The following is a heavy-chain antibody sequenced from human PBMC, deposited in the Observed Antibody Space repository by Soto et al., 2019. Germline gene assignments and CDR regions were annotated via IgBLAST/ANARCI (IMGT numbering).Heavy chain of an antibody. CDR2: VTNSGSNT. V-gene: IGHV3-23*01. CDR3: AKDLAATSTGDSFDI. D-gene: IGHD6-25*01. Sequence: EVQLLESGGGLVQPGGSLRLSCAASGFTFSTYAMTWVRQAPGKGLEWVSSVTNSGSNTYHADSVKGRFTISRDNSKNMLFMQMSSLRAEDSALYNCAKDLAATSTGDSFDIWGQGTMVTVSS. J-gene: IGHJ3*02. CDR1: GFTFSTYA.